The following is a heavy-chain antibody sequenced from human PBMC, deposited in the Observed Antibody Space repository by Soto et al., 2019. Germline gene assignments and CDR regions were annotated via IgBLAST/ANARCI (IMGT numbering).Heavy chain of an antibody. CDR1: DGSISSSTYY. D-gene: IGHD1-20*01. CDR3: ARVLTGSRAFDY. Sequence: PSETLSLTCTVSDGSISSSTYYWGWVRQPPGRGLEWIGNIYYSGSTFYNPSLKSRVTVSIDTSKNQFSLNLGSLTAADTAVYYCARVLTGSRAFDYWGQRALVTVSS. J-gene: IGHJ4*02. CDR2: IYYSGST. V-gene: IGHV4-39*01.